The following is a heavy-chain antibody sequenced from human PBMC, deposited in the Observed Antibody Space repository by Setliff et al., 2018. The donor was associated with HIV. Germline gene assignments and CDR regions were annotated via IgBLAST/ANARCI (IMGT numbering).Heavy chain of an antibody. CDR3: ARGTWVQLSALALFDY. CDR2: IYYSGST. CDR1: GGSISSSPYY. V-gene: IGHV4-39*07. J-gene: IGHJ4*02. Sequence: PSETLSLTCTVSGGSISSSPYYWGWIRQPPGKGLEWIGSIYYSGSTFYNPSLKSRVSISVDTSKNQFSLRLNSVTAADTAVYYCARGTWVQLSALALFDYWGQGTLVTVSS. D-gene: IGHD5-18*01.